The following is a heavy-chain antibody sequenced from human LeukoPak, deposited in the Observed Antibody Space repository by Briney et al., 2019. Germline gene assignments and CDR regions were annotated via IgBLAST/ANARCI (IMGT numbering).Heavy chain of an antibody. CDR2: ISAYNGNT. CDR3: ATDKLELDY. V-gene: IGHV1-18*01. Sequence: ASVKVSCKASGYTFTSYGISWVRQAPGQGLEWMGWISAYNGNTNYAQKFQGRVTMTEGTSTDTAYMELSSLRSEDTAVYYCATDKLELDYWGQGTLVTVSS. D-gene: IGHD1-26*01. CDR1: GYTFTSYG. J-gene: IGHJ4*02.